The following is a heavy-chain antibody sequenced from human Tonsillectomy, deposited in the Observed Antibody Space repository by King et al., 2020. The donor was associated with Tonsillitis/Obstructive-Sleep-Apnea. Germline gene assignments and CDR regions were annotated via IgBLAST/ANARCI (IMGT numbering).Heavy chain of an antibody. CDR1: GFTFSDYY. J-gene: IGHJ4*02. D-gene: IGHD3-10*01. CDR3: ARDERSGMSDY. V-gene: IGHV3-11*01. Sequence: VQLVESGGGLVKPGGSLRLSCAASGFTFSDYYMSWIRQAPGKGLEWVSYINSSDYTKYYADSVKGRFTISRDNAKNSLYLQMNSLRAEDTAVYYCARDERSGMSDYWGQGTLVTVSS. CDR2: INSSDYTK.